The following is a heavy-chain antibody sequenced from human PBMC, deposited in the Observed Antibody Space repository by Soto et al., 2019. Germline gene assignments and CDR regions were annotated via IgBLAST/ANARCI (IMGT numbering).Heavy chain of an antibody. J-gene: IGHJ5*02. CDR1: GYTFTSYY. CDR2: INPSGGST. CDR3: ARDGGSDFSSGYYSNWFAP. D-gene: IGHD3-3*01. Sequence: QVQLVQSGAEVKKPGASVKVSCTASGYTFTSYYMHWVRQAAGQGLEWMGIINPSGGSTSYAQKFQGRVTMTRDTSTSPVYMELSSLRSEDTAVYYCARDGGSDFSSGYYSNWFAPWGQGTLVTVSS. V-gene: IGHV1-46*01.